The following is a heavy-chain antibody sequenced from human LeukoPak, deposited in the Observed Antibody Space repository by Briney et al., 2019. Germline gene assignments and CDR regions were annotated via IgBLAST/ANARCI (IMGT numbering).Heavy chain of an antibody. CDR2: IGTAGDT. D-gene: IGHD3-16*01. CDR3: ARVYVGTTTIYPYDY. V-gene: IGHV3-13*01. J-gene: IGHJ4*02. CDR1: GFTFSSYD. Sequence: GGSLRLSCAASGFTFSSYDMHSVRQATGKCLEWVSSIGTAGDTYYPGSVKGRSTISRDNAKNTLYLQMNSLRAEDTAVYYCARVYVGTTTIYPYDYWGQGTLVTVSS.